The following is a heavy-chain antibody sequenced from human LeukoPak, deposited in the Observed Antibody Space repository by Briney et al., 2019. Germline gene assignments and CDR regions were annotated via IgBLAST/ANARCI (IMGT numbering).Heavy chain of an antibody. Sequence: GGSLRLSCLASKFTFNNYAMTWVRQAPGKGLEWVSSISGSGDNMDYADSVKGRFTISRDNSENTLYLQMNSLRAEDTAVYYCAKASGLGYYYMDVWGKGTTVTISS. CDR2: ISGSGDNM. D-gene: IGHD3-10*01. CDR1: KFTFNNYA. V-gene: IGHV3-23*01. CDR3: AKASGLGYYYMDV. J-gene: IGHJ6*03.